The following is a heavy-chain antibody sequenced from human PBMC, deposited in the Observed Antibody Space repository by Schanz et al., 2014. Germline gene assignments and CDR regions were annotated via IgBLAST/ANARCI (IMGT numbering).Heavy chain of an antibody. CDR1: GFTFSTYA. Sequence: DVQLLESGGGLVKPGGSLRLSCAASGFTFSTYAMSWVRQAPGKGLEWVSSISHSGGSKYYADSVKGRFTISRDNSENTLYLQMNSLSADDTAVFYCAKGMGYCSGGTCYDYYYYGLDVWGQGTTVTVSS. CDR3: AKGMGYCSGGTCYDYYYYGLDV. J-gene: IGHJ6*02. D-gene: IGHD2-15*01. CDR2: ISHSGGSK. V-gene: IGHV3-23*01.